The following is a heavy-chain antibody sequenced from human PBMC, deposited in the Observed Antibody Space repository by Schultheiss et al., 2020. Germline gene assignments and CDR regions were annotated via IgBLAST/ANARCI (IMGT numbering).Heavy chain of an antibody. D-gene: IGHD1-7*01. CDR2: IIPIFGTA. J-gene: IGHJ3*02. V-gene: IGHV1-69*13. CDR3: ARVPQLRIGSFDI. CDR1: GGTFSSYA. Sequence: SVKVSCKASGGTFSSYAISWVRQAPGQGLEWMGGIIPIFGTANYAQKFQGRVTITADESTSTAYMELSSLRSEDTAVYYCARVPQLRIGSFDIWGQGTMVTVSS.